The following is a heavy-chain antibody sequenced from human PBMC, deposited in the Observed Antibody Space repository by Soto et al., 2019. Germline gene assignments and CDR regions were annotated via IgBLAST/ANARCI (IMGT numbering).Heavy chain of an antibody. CDR3: ARGFAIAAAGTDYYYGMDV. V-gene: IGHV1-8*01. CDR2: MNPNSGNT. CDR1: GYTFTSYD. Sequence: ASVKVSCKASGYTFTSYDINWVRQATGQGLEWMGWMNPNSGNTDYAQKFQGRVTMTRNTSISTAYMELSSLRSEDTAVYYCARGFAIAAAGTDYYYGMDVWGQGTTVTVSS. D-gene: IGHD6-13*01. J-gene: IGHJ6*02.